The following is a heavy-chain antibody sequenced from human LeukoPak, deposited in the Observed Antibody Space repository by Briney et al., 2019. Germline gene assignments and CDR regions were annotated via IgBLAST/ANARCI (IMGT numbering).Heavy chain of an antibody. Sequence: SERLSLTCTVSGVSISSSNSYLGWIRQPPGKGLEWIGSIYYSGNTYYNASLKSQVSISIDTSKNQFSLRLTSVTAADTAVYYCARQTGSGLFILPGGQGTLVTVSS. CDR2: IYYSGNT. CDR1: GVSISSSNSY. CDR3: ARQTGSGLFILP. V-gene: IGHV4-39*01. J-gene: IGHJ4*02. D-gene: IGHD3/OR15-3a*01.